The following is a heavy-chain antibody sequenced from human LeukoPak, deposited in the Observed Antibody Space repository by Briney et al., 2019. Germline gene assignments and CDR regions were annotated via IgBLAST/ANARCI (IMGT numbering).Heavy chain of an antibody. CDR2: ISAYSGNT. CDR3: ARVEYSSSWPYFDY. J-gene: IGHJ4*02. CDR1: GYNFNNYG. Sequence: ASVKVSCNASGYNFNNYGLSWVRQAPGQGLEWMGWISAYSGNTNYAQKFQGRVSMTTDTSTSTGYMELRSLRSDDTAVYYCARVEYSSSWPYFDYWGQGTLVTVSS. D-gene: IGHD6-13*01. V-gene: IGHV1-18*01.